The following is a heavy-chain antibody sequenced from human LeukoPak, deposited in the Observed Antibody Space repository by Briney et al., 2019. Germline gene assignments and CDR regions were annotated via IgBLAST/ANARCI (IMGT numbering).Heavy chain of an antibody. CDR2: ISGSGGST. Sequence: GGSLRLSCAASGFTFSSYAMSWVRQAPGKGLEWVSGISGSGGSTYYADSVKGRFTISRDNSKNTLYLQMNSLRAEDTAVYYCAKLKTGYCSTTSCLNWFGPWGQGTLVTVSS. D-gene: IGHD2-2*01. CDR3: AKLKTGYCSTTSCLNWFGP. V-gene: IGHV3-23*01. J-gene: IGHJ5*02. CDR1: GFTFSSYA.